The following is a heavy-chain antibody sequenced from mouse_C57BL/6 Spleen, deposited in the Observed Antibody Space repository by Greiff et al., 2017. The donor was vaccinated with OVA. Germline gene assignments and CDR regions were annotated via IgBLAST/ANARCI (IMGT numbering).Heavy chain of an antibody. Sequence: EVMLVESGGGLVQPGGSLSLSCAASGFTFTDYYMSWVRQPPGKALEWLGFIRNKANGYTTEYSASVKGRFTISRDNSQSILYLQMNALRAEDSATYYCARSLYGNYPYYYAMDYWGQGTSVTVSS. CDR2: IRNKANGYTT. D-gene: IGHD2-10*02. V-gene: IGHV7-3*01. CDR3: ARSLYGNYPYYYAMDY. CDR1: GFTFTDYY. J-gene: IGHJ4*01.